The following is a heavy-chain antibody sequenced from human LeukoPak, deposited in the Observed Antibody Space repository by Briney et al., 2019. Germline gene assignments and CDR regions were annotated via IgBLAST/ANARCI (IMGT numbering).Heavy chain of an antibody. Sequence: TGGSPRLSCTASGFTLRNYWMHWVRQVPGKRLVWVSRISGDGSVANYADSVQGRFTISRDNAKNMLYLQINSLRSEDTAVYFCARYSSSSGGASYYLDYWGHGTLLTVSS. V-gene: IGHV3-74*01. CDR1: GFTLRNYW. CDR2: ISGDGSVA. D-gene: IGHD6-6*01. CDR3: ARYSSSSGGASYYLDY. J-gene: IGHJ4*01.